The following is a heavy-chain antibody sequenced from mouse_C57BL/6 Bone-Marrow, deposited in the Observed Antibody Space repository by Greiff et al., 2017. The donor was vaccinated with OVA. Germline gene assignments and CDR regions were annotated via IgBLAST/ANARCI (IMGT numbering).Heavy chain of an antibody. V-gene: IGHV1-81*01. CDR1: GYTFTSYG. Sequence: QVQLQQSGAELARPGASVKLSCKASGYTFTSYGISWVKQRTGQGLEWIGEIYPRSGNTYYNEKFKGKATLTADKSSSKAYMELRSLTSEDSAVYFCARYYGSSWYFDYWGQGTTLTVSS. CDR2: IYPRSGNT. CDR3: ARYYGSSWYFDY. D-gene: IGHD1-1*01. J-gene: IGHJ2*01.